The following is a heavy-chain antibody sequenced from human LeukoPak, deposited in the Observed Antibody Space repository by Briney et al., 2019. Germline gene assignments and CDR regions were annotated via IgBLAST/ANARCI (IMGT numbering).Heavy chain of an antibody. V-gene: IGHV3-23*01. CDR3: VKGALPATGRVYFQH. D-gene: IGHD2-2*01. Sequence: GGSLRLSCAASGFTFSSYGMTWVRQAPGEGLEWVSTISASGDSTYYADSVKGRFTVSRDNSKNTLYLQMNSLRAEDTALYYCVKGALPATGRVYFQHWGQGTLVTVSS. CDR2: ISASGDST. CDR1: GFTFSSYG. J-gene: IGHJ1*01.